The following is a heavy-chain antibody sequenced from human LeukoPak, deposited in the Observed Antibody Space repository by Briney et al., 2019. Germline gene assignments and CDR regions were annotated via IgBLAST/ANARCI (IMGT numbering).Heavy chain of an antibody. CDR1: GGSFSGDY. Sequence: SETLSLTCAVYGGSFSGDYWSWIRQPPGKGLEWIGEINHSGSTNYNPSLKSRVTISVDTSKNQFSLKLSSVTAADTAVYYCARRGTRYNWFDPWGQGTLVTVSS. J-gene: IGHJ5*02. CDR3: ARRGTRYNWFDP. CDR2: INHSGST. V-gene: IGHV4-34*01.